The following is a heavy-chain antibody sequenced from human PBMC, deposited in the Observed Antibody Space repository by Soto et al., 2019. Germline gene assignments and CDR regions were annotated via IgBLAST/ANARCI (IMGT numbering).Heavy chain of an antibody. CDR2: IYYSGST. CDR1: GGSISSYY. V-gene: IGHV4-59*01. Sequence: PSETLSVTCTVSGGSISSYYWSWIRQPPGKGLEWIGYIYYSGSTNYNPSLKSRVTISVDTSKNQFSLKLSSVTAADTAVYYCARAYSYGYGLYFDYWGQGTLVTVSS. D-gene: IGHD5-18*01. CDR3: ARAYSYGYGLYFDY. J-gene: IGHJ4*02.